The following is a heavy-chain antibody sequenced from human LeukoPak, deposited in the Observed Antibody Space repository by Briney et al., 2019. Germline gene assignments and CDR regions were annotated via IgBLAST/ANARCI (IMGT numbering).Heavy chain of an antibody. D-gene: IGHD2-2*01. CDR2: IYYSGST. CDR3: ARSSTSPGAYYYYYMDV. CDR1: GGSISSGDYY. V-gene: IGHV4-30-4*08. J-gene: IGHJ6*03. Sequence: SETLSLTCTVSGGSISSGDYYWGWIRQPPGKGLEWIGYIYYSGSTYYNPSLKSRVTISVDTSKNQFSLKLSSVTAADTAVYYCARSSTSPGAYYYYYMDVWGKGTTVTVSS.